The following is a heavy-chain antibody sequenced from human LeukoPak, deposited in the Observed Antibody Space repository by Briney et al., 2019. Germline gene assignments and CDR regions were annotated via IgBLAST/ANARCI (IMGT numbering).Heavy chain of an antibody. CDR1: GGSSSSSSYY. J-gene: IGHJ4*02. CDR3: ARLYGGNSNKYYCDY. V-gene: IGHV4-39*01. Sequence: SETLSLTCSVSGGSSSSSSYYWGWIRQPPGKGLEWIGSIHDSGSTDYNPSLKSRVTISVDTSKNQFSLKLSSVTAADTAVYYCARLYGGNSNKYYCDYWGQGTLVTVSS. D-gene: IGHD4-23*01. CDR2: IHDSGST.